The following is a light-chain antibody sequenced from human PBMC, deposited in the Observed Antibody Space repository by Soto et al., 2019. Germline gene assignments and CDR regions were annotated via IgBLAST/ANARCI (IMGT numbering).Light chain of an antibody. J-gene: IGLJ1*01. Sequence: QSVLTQPPSASGTPGQRVSISCSGSNSNIGGNTVNWYQQLPGTAPKLLIYSNNQRPSGVPDRFSGSKSGTSASLAISGLQSEEVVDYYCEEWDDSRRGYVFGTGTSVTVL. V-gene: IGLV1-44*01. CDR1: NSNIGGNT. CDR3: EEWDDSRRGYV. CDR2: SNN.